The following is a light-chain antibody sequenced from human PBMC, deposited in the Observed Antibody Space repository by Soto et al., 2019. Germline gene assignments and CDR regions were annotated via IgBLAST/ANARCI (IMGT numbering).Light chain of an antibody. J-gene: IGKJ2*01. CDR1: QSVSSN. CDR2: GAS. Sequence: EIVMTQSPATLSVSPGERATLSCRVSQSVSSNLAWYQQKLGQAPRLLIYGASTRATGIPARFSGSGSGTEFTLTIGSLQSEDFAVYYCQQYNNWPPTYTFGQGTKLEIK. V-gene: IGKV3-15*01. CDR3: QQYNNWPPTYT.